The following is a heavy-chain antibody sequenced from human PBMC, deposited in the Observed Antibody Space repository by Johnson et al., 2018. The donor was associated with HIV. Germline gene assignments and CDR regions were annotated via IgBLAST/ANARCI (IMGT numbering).Heavy chain of an antibody. Sequence: VQLVESGGGLVQPGGSLRLSCAASGFTFSSYDMHWVRQATGKGLEWVSAIGTAGDTYYPGSVKGRFTISRENAKNSLYLQMNSLRAGDTAVYYCARARSKGGAFDIWGQGTMVTVSS. CDR3: ARARSKGGAFDI. D-gene: IGHD2/OR15-2a*01. CDR1: GFTFSSYD. V-gene: IGHV3-13*01. J-gene: IGHJ3*02. CDR2: IGTAGDT.